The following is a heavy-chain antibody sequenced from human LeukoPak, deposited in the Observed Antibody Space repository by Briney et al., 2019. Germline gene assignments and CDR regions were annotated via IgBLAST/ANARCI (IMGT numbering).Heavy chain of an antibody. J-gene: IGHJ4*02. CDR1: GYTFTSYG. CDR2: ISAYNGNT. CDR3: AREYYYDSSGYKPGDY. V-gene: IGHV1-18*04. Sequence: GASVKVSCKASGYTFTSYGISWVRQAPGQGLEWMGWISAYNGNTNYAQKLQGRVTMTTDASTSTAYMELRSLRSDDTAVYYCAREYYYDSSGYKPGDYWGQGTLVTVSS. D-gene: IGHD3-22*01.